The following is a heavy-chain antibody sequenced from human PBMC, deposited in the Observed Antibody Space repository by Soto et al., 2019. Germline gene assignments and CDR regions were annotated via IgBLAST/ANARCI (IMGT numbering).Heavy chain of an antibody. D-gene: IGHD2-2*01. CDR2: IIPILGIG. Sequence: QVQLVQSGAEVKKPGSSVKVSCTASGGTFSSYTISWFRQAPGQGPEWVVRIIPILGIGNYAQKFQGRVTITADKSTSTAYMELSSLRSEDTAVYYCATLGVPAAIYYFDYWGQGTLVTVSS. CDR3: ATLGVPAAIYYFDY. J-gene: IGHJ4*02. V-gene: IGHV1-69*02. CDR1: GGTFSSYT.